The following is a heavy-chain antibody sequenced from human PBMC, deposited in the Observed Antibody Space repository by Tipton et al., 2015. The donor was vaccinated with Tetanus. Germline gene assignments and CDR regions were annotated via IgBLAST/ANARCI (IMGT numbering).Heavy chain of an antibody. CDR3: TRQNYDSSGYYYGYGMDV. CDR2: IRSKANSYAT. J-gene: IGHJ6*02. V-gene: IGHV3-73*01. CDR1: GFTFSGSA. Sequence: GSLRLSCAASGFTFSGSAMHWVRQASGKGLEWVGRIRSKANSYATAYAASVKGRFTISRDDSENTAYLQMNSLKTEDTAVYYCTRQNYDSSGYYYGYGMDVWGQGTTVTVSS. D-gene: IGHD3-22*01.